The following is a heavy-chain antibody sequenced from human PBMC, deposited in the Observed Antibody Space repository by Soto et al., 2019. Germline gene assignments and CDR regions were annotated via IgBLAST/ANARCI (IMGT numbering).Heavy chain of an antibody. CDR1: GYSFTTYW. D-gene: IGHD6-13*01. V-gene: IGHV5-10-1*01. CDR3: ARLPHSSSWYSYYYGMDV. Sequence: XESLKISCKGSGYSFTTYWLIWVRQMPGKGLEWMGSIDPSDSYTNYSPSFQGHVTISADKSISTAYLQWSSLKASDTAMYYCARLPHSSSWYSYYYGMDVWGQGTTVTVSS. CDR2: IDPSDSYT. J-gene: IGHJ6*02.